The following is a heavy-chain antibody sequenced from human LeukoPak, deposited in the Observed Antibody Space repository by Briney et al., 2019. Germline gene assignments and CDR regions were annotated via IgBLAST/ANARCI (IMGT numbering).Heavy chain of an antibody. CDR1: GYTFTGYY. CDR2: INPNSGGT. J-gene: IGHJ4*02. V-gene: IGHV1-2*02. Sequence: ASVKVSCKASGYTFTGYYMHWVRQAPGQGLEWMGWINPNSGGTNYAQKFQGRVTMTRDTSISTAYMELSRLRPDDTAVYYCARVRLRDGYNLNYWGQGTLVTVSS. D-gene: IGHD5-24*01. CDR3: ARVRLRDGYNLNY.